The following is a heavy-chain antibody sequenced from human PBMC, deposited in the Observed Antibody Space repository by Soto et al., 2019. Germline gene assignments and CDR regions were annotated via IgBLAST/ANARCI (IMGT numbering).Heavy chain of an antibody. CDR2: ISYDGSNK. D-gene: IGHD1-26*01. CDR3: AKDMRYGGHVGY. J-gene: IGHJ4*02. V-gene: IGHV3-30*18. Sequence: GSLRLSCAASGFTFSSYGMHWVRQAPGKGLEWVAVISYDGSNKYYADSVKGRFTISRDNSKNTLYLQMNSLRAEDTAVYYCAKDMRYGGHVGYWGQGTLVTAPQ. CDR1: GFTFSSYG.